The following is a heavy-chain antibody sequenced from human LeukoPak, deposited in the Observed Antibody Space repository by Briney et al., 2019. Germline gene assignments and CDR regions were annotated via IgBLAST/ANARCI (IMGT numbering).Heavy chain of an antibody. CDR3: ARRLVGQTFDY. J-gene: IGHJ4*02. CDR1: GGSVSSNNYQ. CDR2: IYHSGST. D-gene: IGHD3-10*01. V-gene: IGHV4-61*01. Sequence: SETLSLTCTVSGGSVSSNNYQWNWIRQPPGKGLEWIGDIYHSGSTNYDPSLKSRVTISVDTSKNQFSLKLSSVTAADTAVYYCARRLVGQTFDYWGQGTLVTVSS.